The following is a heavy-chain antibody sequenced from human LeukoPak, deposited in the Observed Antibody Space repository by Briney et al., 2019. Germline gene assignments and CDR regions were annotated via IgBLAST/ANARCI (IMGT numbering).Heavy chain of an antibody. J-gene: IGHJ5*02. Sequence: GGSLRLSCGASGFTLSSNAMSWVRQAPGKGLEWVSGLSASGGTTYYADSVKGRFTISRDNSKNMLYLQMNSLRADDTAVYYCARGVVAARFWFDPWGQGTLVTVSS. CDR1: GFTLSSNA. CDR2: LSASGGTT. D-gene: IGHD2-15*01. CDR3: ARGVVAARFWFDP. V-gene: IGHV3-23*01.